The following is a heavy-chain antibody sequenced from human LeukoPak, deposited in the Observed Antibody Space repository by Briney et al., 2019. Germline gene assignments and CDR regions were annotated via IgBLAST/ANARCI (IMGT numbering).Heavy chain of an antibody. CDR2: IYHSGST. J-gene: IGHJ4*02. Sequence: ETLSLTCAVSGYSISSGYYWGWIRQPPGKGLEWIGSIYHSGSTYYNPSLKSRVTISVDTSKNQFSLKLSSVTAADTAVYYCARHEEMATTFDYWGQGTLVTVSS. CDR3: ARHEEMATTFDY. D-gene: IGHD5-24*01. CDR1: GYSISSGYY. V-gene: IGHV4-38-2*01.